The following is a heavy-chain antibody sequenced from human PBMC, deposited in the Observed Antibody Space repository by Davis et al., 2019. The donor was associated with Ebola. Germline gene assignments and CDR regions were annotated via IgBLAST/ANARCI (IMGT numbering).Heavy chain of an antibody. CDR1: GFTFSSYA. J-gene: IGHJ4*02. Sequence: PGGSLRLSCAASGFTFSSYAMHWVRQAPGKGLEWVAVISYDGSNKYYADSVKGRFTISRDNSKNTLYLQMNSLRAEDTAVYYCARSYGDYGPYYFDYWGQGTLVTVSS. CDR3: ARSYGDYGPYYFDY. CDR2: ISYDGSNK. D-gene: IGHD4-17*01. V-gene: IGHV3-30-3*01.